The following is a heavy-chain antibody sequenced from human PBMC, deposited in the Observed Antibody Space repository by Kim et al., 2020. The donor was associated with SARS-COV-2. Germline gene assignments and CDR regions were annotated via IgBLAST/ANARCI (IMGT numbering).Heavy chain of an antibody. CDR1: GGSISSYY. CDR3: ARLRRITIFGVVIITWFDP. CDR2: IYYSGST. J-gene: IGHJ5*02. V-gene: IGHV4-59*08. Sequence: SETLSLTCTVSGGSISSYYWSWIRQPPGKGLEWIGYIYYSGSTNYNPSLKSRVTISVDTSKNQFSLKLSSVTAADTAVYYSARLRRITIFGVVIITWFDPWGQGTLVTVSS. D-gene: IGHD3-3*01.